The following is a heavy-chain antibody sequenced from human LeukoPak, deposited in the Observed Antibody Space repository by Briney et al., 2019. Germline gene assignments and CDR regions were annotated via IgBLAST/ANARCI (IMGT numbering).Heavy chain of an antibody. CDR3: ARFRATYYDILTGSGCFDY. J-gene: IGHJ4*02. CDR1: GYTFTGYY. Sequence: GASVKVSCKASGYTFTGYYIHWVRQAPGQGLEWMGWINPNSGGTNYAQKFQGRVTMTRDTSISTAYMELTRLRSDDTAVYYCARFRATYYDILTGSGCFDYWGQGTLVTVSS. CDR2: INPNSGGT. V-gene: IGHV1-2*02. D-gene: IGHD3-9*01.